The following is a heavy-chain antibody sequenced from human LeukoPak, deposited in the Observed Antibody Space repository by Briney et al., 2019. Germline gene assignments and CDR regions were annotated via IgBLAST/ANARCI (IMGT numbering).Heavy chain of an antibody. CDR3: AREVVADPFDY. Sequence: SVKVSCKASGGTFISYTISWVRQAPGQGLEWMGGIIPILGIANYAQKFQGRVTITADKSTSTAYMELSSLRSEDTAVYYCAREVVADPFDYWGQGTLVTVSS. D-gene: IGHD2-15*01. CDR1: GGTFISYT. J-gene: IGHJ4*02. CDR2: IIPILGIA. V-gene: IGHV1-69*10.